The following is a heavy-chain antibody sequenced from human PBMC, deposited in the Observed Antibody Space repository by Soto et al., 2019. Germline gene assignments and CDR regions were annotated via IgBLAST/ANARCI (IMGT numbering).Heavy chain of an antibody. J-gene: IGHJ4*02. V-gene: IGHV3-30*18. CDR1: GFTFSSYG. Sequence: QVQLEESGGGVVQPGRSLRLSCAASGFTFSSYGIHWVRQAPGKGLEWVAVISYDGSNRYYADSVKGRITISRDNSKNTLYLQMNSLRAEDTAVYYCAKGGYYDSSGYLGWLDYWGQGSLVTVSS. CDR2: ISYDGSNR. D-gene: IGHD3-22*01. CDR3: AKGGYYDSSGYLGWLDY.